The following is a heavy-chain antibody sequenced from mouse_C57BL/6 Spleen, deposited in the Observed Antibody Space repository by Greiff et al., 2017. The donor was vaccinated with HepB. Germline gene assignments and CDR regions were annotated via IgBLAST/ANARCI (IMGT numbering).Heavy chain of an antibody. D-gene: IGHD1-1*01. J-gene: IGHJ2*01. CDR3: ARHEDYYGSSPYFDY. CDR2: ISSGGSYT. V-gene: IGHV5-6*01. Sequence: EVQRVESGGDLVKPGGSLKLSCAASGFTFSSYGMSWVRQTPDKRLEWVATISSGGSYTYYPDSVKGRFTISRDNAKNTLYLQMSSLKSEDTAMYYCARHEDYYGSSPYFDYWGQGTTLTVSS. CDR1: GFTFSSYG.